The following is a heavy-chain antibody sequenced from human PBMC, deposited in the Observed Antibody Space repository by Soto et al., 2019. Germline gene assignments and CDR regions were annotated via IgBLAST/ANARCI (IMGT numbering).Heavy chain of an antibody. J-gene: IGHJ4*02. CDR2: ISYDGSNK. CDR3: ARGNWNYVPTPLDY. V-gene: IGHV3-30-3*01. CDR1: GFTFSSYA. D-gene: IGHD1-7*01. Sequence: PGGSLRLSCAASGFTFSSYAMHWVRQAPGEGLEWVAVISYDGSNKYYADSVKGRFTISRDNSKNTLYLQMNSLRAEDTAVYYCARGNWNYVPTPLDYWGQGTLVTVSS.